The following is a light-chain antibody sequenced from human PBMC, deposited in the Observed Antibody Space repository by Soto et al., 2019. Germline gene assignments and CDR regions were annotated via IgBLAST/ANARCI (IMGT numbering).Light chain of an antibody. J-gene: IGLJ3*02. CDR1: SSNIGAGYD. CDR2: SNN. V-gene: IGLV1-44*01. Sequence: QAVVTQPPSVSGAPGQRVTISCTGSSSNIGAGYDVHWYQQLPGAAPKLLIYSNNQRPSGVPDRFSGSKSGTSASLAISGLQSEDEADYYCAAWDDSLNGPVFGGGTKLTVL. CDR3: AAWDDSLNGPV.